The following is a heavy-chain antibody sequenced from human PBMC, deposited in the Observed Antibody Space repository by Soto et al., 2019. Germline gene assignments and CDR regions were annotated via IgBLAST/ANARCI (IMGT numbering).Heavy chain of an antibody. CDR2: ISYDGSNK. Sequence: GGSLRLSCAASGFTFSSYAMSWVRQAPGKGLEWVAVISYDGSNKYYADSVKGRFTISRDNSKNTLYLQMNSLRAEDTAVYYCAKDAGGSSWYAGTLYYYGMDVWGQGTTVTVSS. CDR3: AKDAGGSSWYAGTLYYYGMDV. J-gene: IGHJ6*02. CDR1: GFTFSSYA. V-gene: IGHV3-30*18. D-gene: IGHD6-13*01.